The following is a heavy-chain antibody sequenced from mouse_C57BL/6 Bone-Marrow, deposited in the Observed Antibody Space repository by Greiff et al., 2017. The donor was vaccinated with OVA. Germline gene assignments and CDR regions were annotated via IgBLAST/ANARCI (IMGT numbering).Heavy chain of an antibody. V-gene: IGHV1-81*01. D-gene: IGHD1-1*01. CDR1: GYTFTSYG. Sequence: VQLQQSGAELARPGASVKLSCKASGYTFTSYGISWVKQRTGPGLEWIGEIYPRSGNTYYNEKFKGKATLTADKSSSTAYMELRSLTSEDSAVYFCALPPDYYGSSYWYFDVWGTGTTVTVSS. CDR2: IYPRSGNT. CDR3: ALPPDYYGSSYWYFDV. J-gene: IGHJ1*03.